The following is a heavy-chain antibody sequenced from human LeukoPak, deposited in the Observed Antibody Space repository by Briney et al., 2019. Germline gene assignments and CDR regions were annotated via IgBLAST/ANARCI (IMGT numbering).Heavy chain of an antibody. CDR2: IYHSGGS. V-gene: IGHV4-38-2*01. CDR1: GYSISNDYH. J-gene: IGHJ5*02. D-gene: IGHD1-1*01. Sequence: SETLSLTCVVSGYSISNDYHWGWIRQPPGKGLEWIGNIYHSGGSYYNPSLKSRVTILVDTSKNQFSLKLSSVTAADTAVYYCAKAGTTGIHHWFDPWGQGNLVTVSS. CDR3: AKAGTTGIHHWFDP.